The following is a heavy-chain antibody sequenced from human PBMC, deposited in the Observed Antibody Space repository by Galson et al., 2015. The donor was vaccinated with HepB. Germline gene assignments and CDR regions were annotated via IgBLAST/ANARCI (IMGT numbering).Heavy chain of an antibody. CDR1: GFSLSTSGMC. CDR3: ARIQGIGGANYAFDI. D-gene: IGHD1-26*01. V-gene: IGHV2-70*11. J-gene: IGHJ3*02. CDR2: IDWDDDK. Sequence: PALVKPTQTLTLACTFSGFSLSTSGMCVSWIRQPPGKALEWLARIDWDDDKYYSTSLKTRLTISKDTSKNQVVLTMTNMDPVDTATYYCARIQGIGGANYAFDIWGQGTMVTVSS.